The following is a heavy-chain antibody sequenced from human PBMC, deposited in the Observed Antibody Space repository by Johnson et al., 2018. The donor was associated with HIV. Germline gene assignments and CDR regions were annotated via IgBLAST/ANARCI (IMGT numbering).Heavy chain of an antibody. CDR2: ISSGGGTT. Sequence: QVQLVESGGGLVKPGGSLRLSCTASGLIFSDYYLNWIRQAPGTGLEWISFISSGGGTTSYSDSVKGRFTISRDNGKKSLYLQMDSLRAGDTAVYYCARRNGDIHAFDIWGQGTMVTVSS. CDR3: ARRNGDIHAFDI. J-gene: IGHJ3*02. D-gene: IGHD2-15*01. CDR1: GLIFSDYY. V-gene: IGHV3-11*04.